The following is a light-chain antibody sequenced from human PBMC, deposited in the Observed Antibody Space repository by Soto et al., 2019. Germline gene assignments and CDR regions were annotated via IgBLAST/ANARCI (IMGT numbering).Light chain of an antibody. Sequence: QSVLTQPPSVSAAPGQKVTISCSGTSYNIGSKYVSWYQHLPGAAPKVLIYDNNKRSSGISDRFSGSQSGTLATLDITGLQTGDEADYYCGTWDSGLSAVFGGGTKLTVL. CDR1: SYNIGSKY. V-gene: IGLV1-51*01. J-gene: IGLJ2*01. CDR3: GTWDSGLSAV. CDR2: DNN.